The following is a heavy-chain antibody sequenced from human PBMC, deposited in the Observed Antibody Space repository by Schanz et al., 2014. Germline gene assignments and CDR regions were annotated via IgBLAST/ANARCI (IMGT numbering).Heavy chain of an antibody. Sequence: QVHLVQSGPEVKKPGATVKVSCKASGYIFINSGINWVRQAPGQGLEWMGWISVYNHNKEYDQKFQGRVTMTTDTSTSTAYMALTDLRSDDTAVYYCARDRRFFDRDDLYYFDSWGQGTLVTVSS. CDR3: ARDRRFFDRDDLYYFDS. D-gene: IGHD3-3*01. V-gene: IGHV1-18*01. CDR2: ISVYNHNK. J-gene: IGHJ4*02. CDR1: GYIFINSG.